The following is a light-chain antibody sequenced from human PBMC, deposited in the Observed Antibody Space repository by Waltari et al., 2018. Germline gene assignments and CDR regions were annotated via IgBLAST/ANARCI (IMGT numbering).Light chain of an antibody. CDR1: QSLTKRY. Sequence: EVVLTPSSDTLSLSPGERATLPCRASQSLTKRYLAWYQQKPGRAPRLLMYGAASRAAGIPDRFSGSGSGTDFTLTISRLEPEDFAVYYCQQYGSSVLYTFGQGTKLEIK. CDR2: GAA. V-gene: IGKV3-20*01. J-gene: IGKJ2*01. CDR3: QQYGSSVLYT.